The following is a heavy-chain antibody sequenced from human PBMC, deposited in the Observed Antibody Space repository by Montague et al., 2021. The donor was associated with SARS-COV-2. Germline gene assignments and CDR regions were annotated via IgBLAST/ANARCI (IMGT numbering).Heavy chain of an antibody. CDR1: GGSLSGYY. CDR3: ARLRDGVVPSPILGIGPYFTYYYMDV. J-gene: IGHJ6*03. D-gene: IGHD2-15*01. V-gene: IGHV4-34*01. CDR2: INHGGST. Sequence: SETLSLTCAVHGGSLSGYYWNWIRQRPGKGLEWIGEINHGGSTDYNPSLKNRLTISADTSKNQFSLKLTSVAATDTAVYYCARLRDGVVPSPILGIGPYFTYYYMDVWGKGTTVTVS.